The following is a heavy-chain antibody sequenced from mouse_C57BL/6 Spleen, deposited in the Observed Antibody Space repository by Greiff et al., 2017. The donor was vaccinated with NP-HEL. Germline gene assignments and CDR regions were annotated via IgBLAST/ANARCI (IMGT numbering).Heavy chain of an antibody. J-gene: IGHJ3*01. D-gene: IGHD3-2*02. CDR3: ARNEDSAGYGGWFAY. CDR2: IDPSDSYT. Sequence: QVQLQQPGAELVMPGASVKLSCKASGYTFTSYWMHWVQQRPGQGLEWIGEIDPSDSYTNYHQKFKGKSTLTVDKSSRTAYMQLSSLTSEDSAVDYWARNEDSAGYGGWFAYWGQGTLVTVSA. CDR1: GYTFTSYW. V-gene: IGHV1-69*01.